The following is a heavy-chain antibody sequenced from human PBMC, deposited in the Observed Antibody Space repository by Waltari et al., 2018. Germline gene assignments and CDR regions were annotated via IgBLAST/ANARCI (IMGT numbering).Heavy chain of an antibody. Sequence: EVQLLESGGGLVQPGGSLRLSCAASGFTFSSYAMSWVRQAPGKGLAWVSVIYSGGSSTYYADSVKGRFTISRDNSKNTLYLQMNSLGAEDTAVYYCAKHPYYDFWSGSYYYYYYMNVWGKGTTVTVSS. V-gene: IGHV3-23*03. CDR3: AKHPYYDFWSGSYYYYYYMNV. D-gene: IGHD3-3*01. CDR2: IYSGGSST. CDR1: GFTFSSYA. J-gene: IGHJ6*03.